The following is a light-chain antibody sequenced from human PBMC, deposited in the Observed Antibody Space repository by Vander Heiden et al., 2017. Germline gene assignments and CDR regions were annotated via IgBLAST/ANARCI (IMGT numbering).Light chain of an antibody. CDR1: QSVSSSY. Sequence: EIVLTHSPGTPSLSPGERATLSCRASQSVSSSYLAWYQQKPGQAPRLLIYGASSRATGIPDRFSGSGSGTDFTLTISRLEPEDFAGYYCQQYGSSPRTFGQGTKLEIK. CDR3: QQYGSSPRT. J-gene: IGKJ2*01. CDR2: GAS. V-gene: IGKV3-20*01.